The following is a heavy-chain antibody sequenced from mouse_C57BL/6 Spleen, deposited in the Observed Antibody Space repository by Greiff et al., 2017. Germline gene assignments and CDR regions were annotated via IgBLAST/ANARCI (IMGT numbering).Heavy chain of an antibody. V-gene: IGHV1-58*01. CDR3: ARSGVYYYGSSSFDY. CDR2: IYIGNGYT. CDR1: GYTFTSYG. D-gene: IGHD1-1*01. J-gene: IGHJ2*01. Sequence: EVKLMESGAELVRPGSSVKMSCKTSGYTFTSYGINWVKQRPGQGLEWIGYIYIGNGYTEYNEKFKGKATLTSDTSSSTAYMQLSSLTSEDSAIYFCARSGVYYYGSSSFDYWGQGTTLTVSS.